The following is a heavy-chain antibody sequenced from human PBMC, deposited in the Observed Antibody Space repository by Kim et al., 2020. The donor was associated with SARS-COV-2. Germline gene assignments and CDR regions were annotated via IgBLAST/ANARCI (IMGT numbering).Heavy chain of an antibody. J-gene: IGHJ4*02. Sequence: GGSLRLSCAASGFTFSDYAMGWVRQSPGKGLEWVSGLSASGGTTNYAVSVKGRFTISRDNSKSTMFLQMNSLRVDDTAVYYCAKQFYDIWSGLHYYEYWGQGTLVTVSS. CDR2: LSASGGTT. V-gene: IGHV3-23*01. D-gene: IGHD3-3*01. CDR1: GFTFSDYA. CDR3: AKQFYDIWSGLHYYEY.